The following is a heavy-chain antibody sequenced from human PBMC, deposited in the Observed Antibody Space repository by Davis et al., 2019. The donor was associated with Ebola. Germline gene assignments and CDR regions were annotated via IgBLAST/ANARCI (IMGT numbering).Heavy chain of an antibody. V-gene: IGHV1-2*04. CDR3: ARENRSVASTPWPFDY. CDR2: INPNSGGT. D-gene: IGHD5-12*01. CDR1: GYTFTGYY. Sequence: ASVKVSCKASGYTFTGYYMHWVRQAPGQGLEWMGWINPNSGGTNYAQKFQGWVTMSRDTSISTAYMDLSRLRSDDTAVYYCARENRSVASTPWPFDYWGQGILVTVSS. J-gene: IGHJ4*02.